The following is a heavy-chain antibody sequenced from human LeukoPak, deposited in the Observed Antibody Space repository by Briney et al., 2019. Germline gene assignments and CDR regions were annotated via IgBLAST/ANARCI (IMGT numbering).Heavy chain of an antibody. CDR3: ARDRVAVADSFDY. V-gene: IGHV3-30-3*01. CDR1: GFTFSSYA. Sequence: GGSLRLSCAASGFTFSSYAMHWVRQAPGKGLEWVAVISYDGSNKYYADSVKGRFTISRDNSKNTLYLQMNSLRAEDTAVYYCARDRVAVADSFDYWGQGTLVTVSS. D-gene: IGHD6-19*01. CDR2: ISYDGSNK. J-gene: IGHJ4*02.